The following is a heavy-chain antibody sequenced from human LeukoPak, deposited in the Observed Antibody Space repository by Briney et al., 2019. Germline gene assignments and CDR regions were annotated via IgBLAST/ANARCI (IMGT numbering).Heavy chain of an antibody. J-gene: IGHJ4*02. CDR2: IYYSGST. CDR1: GFTFSSYW. CDR3: ARESYYYGSGSYPDY. Sequence: GSLRLSCAASGFTFSSYWMSWVRQAPGKGLEWIGSIYYSGSTYYNPSLKSRVTISVDTSKNQFSLKLSSVTAADTAVYYCARESYYYGSGSYPDYWGQGTLVTVSS. D-gene: IGHD3-10*01. V-gene: IGHV4-39*07.